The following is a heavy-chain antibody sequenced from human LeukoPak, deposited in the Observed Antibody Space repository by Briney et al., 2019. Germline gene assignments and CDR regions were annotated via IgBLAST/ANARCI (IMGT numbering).Heavy chain of an antibody. J-gene: IGHJ4*02. V-gene: IGHV3-21*01. CDR3: ARALGSIFGVVIGFDY. Sequence: PGGSLRLSCAASGFTFSSYSMNWVRQAPGKGLEWVSSISSSSSYIYYADSVKGRFTISRDNAKNSLYLQMNSLRAEDTAVYYCARALGSIFGVVIGFDYWGQGTLVTVSS. CDR2: ISSSSSYI. CDR1: GFTFSSYS. D-gene: IGHD3-3*01.